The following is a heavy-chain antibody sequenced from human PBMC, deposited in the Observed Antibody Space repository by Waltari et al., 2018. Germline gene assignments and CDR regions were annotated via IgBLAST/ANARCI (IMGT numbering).Heavy chain of an antibody. CDR1: GFTFDDYA. CDR2: SSWNSGSI. Sequence: EVQLVESGGGLVQPGRSLRLSCAASGFTFDDYAMHWVRQAPGKGREVVSGSSWNSGSIGYADSVKGRFTISRDNAKNSLYLQMNSLRAEDTALYYCAKGPNWGSTTYYFDYWGQGTLVTVSS. J-gene: IGHJ4*02. CDR3: AKGPNWGSTTYYFDY. D-gene: IGHD2-2*01. V-gene: IGHV3-9*01.